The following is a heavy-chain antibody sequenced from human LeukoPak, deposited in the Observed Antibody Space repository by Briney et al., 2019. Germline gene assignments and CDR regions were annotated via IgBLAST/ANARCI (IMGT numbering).Heavy chain of an antibody. J-gene: IGHJ4*02. Sequence: APVKVSCKASGYTFTSSDINWVRQATGQGLEWMGWMNPNSGNTGYAQKFQGRVTMTRNTSISTAYMELSSLRSEDTAVYCCARGSYYYGSGSTLGYWGQGTLVTVSS. CDR1: GYTFTSSD. D-gene: IGHD3-10*01. CDR2: MNPNSGNT. CDR3: ARGSYYYGSGSTLGY. V-gene: IGHV1-8*01.